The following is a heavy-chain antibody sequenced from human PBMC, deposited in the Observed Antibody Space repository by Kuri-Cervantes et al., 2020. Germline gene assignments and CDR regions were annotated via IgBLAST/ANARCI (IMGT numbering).Heavy chain of an antibody. V-gene: IGHV3-21*01. CDR2: ISSSSSNI. J-gene: IGHJ4*02. Sequence: GGSLRLSCAASGFTFSSYSMNWGRQSQGKGLECASSISSSSSNIYYADSVKGRFTISRDNAKDSLYLQMNSLRAEDTAVYYCARDRLAAAWDYWGQGTLVTVSS. CDR1: GFTFSSYS. CDR3: ARDRLAAAWDY. D-gene: IGHD6-13*01.